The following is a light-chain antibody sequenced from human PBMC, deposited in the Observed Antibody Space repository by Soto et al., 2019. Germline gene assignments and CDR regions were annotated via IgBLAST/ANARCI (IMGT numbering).Light chain of an antibody. Sequence: QSALTQPASVSGSPGQSTTISCTGTSSDVGGYNYVSWYQQHPGNAPKLMIYEVSNRPSGVSNRFSGSKSGNTASLTISGLQAEDEADYYCSSYTSTTTRVFGGGTKLTVL. CDR1: SSDVGGYNY. CDR2: EVS. V-gene: IGLV2-14*01. CDR3: SSYTSTTTRV. J-gene: IGLJ3*02.